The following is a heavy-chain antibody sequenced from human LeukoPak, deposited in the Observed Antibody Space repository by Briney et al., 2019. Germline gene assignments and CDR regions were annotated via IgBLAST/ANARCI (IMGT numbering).Heavy chain of an antibody. J-gene: IGHJ2*01. D-gene: IGHD6-19*01. Sequence: PSETLSLTCTVSGGSISSYYWSWIRQPPGKGLEWIGYIYYSGSTNYNPSLKSRVTISVDTSKNQFSLKLSSVTAADTAVYYCARRHSSGWPYWYFDLWGRGTLVTVSS. CDR1: GGSISSYY. V-gene: IGHV4-59*08. CDR2: IYYSGST. CDR3: ARRHSSGWPYWYFDL.